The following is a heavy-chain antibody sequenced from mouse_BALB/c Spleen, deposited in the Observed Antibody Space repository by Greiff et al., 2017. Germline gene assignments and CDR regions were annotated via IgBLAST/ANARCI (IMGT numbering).Heavy chain of an antibody. Sequence: EVKVVESGGGLVQPGGSRKLSCAASGFTFSSFGMHWVRQAPEKGLEWVAYISSGSSTIYYADTVKGRFTISRDNPKNTLFLQMTSLRSEDTAMYYCARTSYDYSWYFDVWGAGTTVTVSS. J-gene: IGHJ1*01. D-gene: IGHD2-4*01. CDR3: ARTSYDYSWYFDV. CDR1: GFTFSSFG. V-gene: IGHV5-17*02. CDR2: ISSGSSTI.